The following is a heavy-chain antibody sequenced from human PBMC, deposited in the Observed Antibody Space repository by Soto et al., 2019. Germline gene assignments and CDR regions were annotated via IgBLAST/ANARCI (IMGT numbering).Heavy chain of an antibody. D-gene: IGHD6-13*01. V-gene: IGHV3-53*01. J-gene: IGHJ6*02. CDR1: GFTVSSNY. CDR2: IYSGGST. CDR3: ARDSSSWPDYYYYGMDV. Sequence: GGSLRLSCAASGFTVSSNYMSWVRQAPGKGLEWVSVIYSGGSTYYADSVKGRFTISRDNSKNTLYLQMNSLRAEDTAVYYCARDSSSWPDYYYYGMDVWGQGTTVTVSS.